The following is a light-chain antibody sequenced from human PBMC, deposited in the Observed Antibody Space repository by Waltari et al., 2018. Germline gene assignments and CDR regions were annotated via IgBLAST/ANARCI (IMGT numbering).Light chain of an antibody. J-gene: IGLJ1*01. CDR2: KDN. Sequence: QSVLTQPPSASGTPGQRVTISCSGTSSNIGRNYVFWFHQPPGTAPKVLIYKDNQRPSGVPDRFSGSKSGTSASLAISGLRSEDEADYYCATWDDSLSGYVFGSGTKVAVL. CDR1: SSNIGRNY. CDR3: ATWDDSLSGYV. V-gene: IGLV1-47*01.